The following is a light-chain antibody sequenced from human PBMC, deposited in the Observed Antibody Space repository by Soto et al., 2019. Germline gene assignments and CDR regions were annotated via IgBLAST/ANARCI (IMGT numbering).Light chain of an antibody. CDR3: QQNYNSPRT. CDR1: QNIETY. V-gene: IGKV1-39*01. CDR2: VAP. Sequence: FQVTRSPPSRSACLGHRVTITARASQNIETYFNWYQVKQGKAPKXLLSVAPGFQGEVPSYFSGSGSGTDGTITISSLQQEDVATYYCQQNYNSPRTFGQGTKVDIK. J-gene: IGKJ1*01.